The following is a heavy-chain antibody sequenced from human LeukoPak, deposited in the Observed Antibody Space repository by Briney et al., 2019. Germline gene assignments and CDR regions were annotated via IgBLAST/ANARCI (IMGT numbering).Heavy chain of an antibody. CDR3: ARGLITMVRGRRYYMDV. J-gene: IGHJ6*03. V-gene: IGHV4-34*01. CDR2: MNHSGST. Sequence: PSETLSLTCAVYGGSFSGYYWSWIRQPPGKGLEWIGEMNHSGSTNYNPSLKSRVTISVDTSKNQFSLKLSSVTAADTAVYYCARGLITMVRGRRYYMDVWGKGTTVTVSS. CDR1: GGSFSGYY. D-gene: IGHD3-10*01.